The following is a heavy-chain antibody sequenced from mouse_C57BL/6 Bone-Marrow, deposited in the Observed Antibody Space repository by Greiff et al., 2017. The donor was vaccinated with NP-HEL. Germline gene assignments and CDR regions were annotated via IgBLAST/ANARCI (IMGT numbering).Heavy chain of an antibody. CDR3: ARRRGYYGSDY. D-gene: IGHD1-1*01. V-gene: IGHV1-69*01. Sequence: QVQLKQPGAELVMPGASVKLSCKASGYTFTSYWMHWVKQRPGQGLEWIGEIDPSDSYTNYNQKFKGKSTLTVDKSSSTAYMQLSSLTSEDSAVYYCARRRGYYGSDYWGQGTTLTVSS. J-gene: IGHJ2*01. CDR2: IDPSDSYT. CDR1: GYTFTSYW.